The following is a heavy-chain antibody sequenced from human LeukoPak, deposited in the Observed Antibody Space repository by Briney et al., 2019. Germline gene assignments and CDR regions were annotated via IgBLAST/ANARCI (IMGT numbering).Heavy chain of an antibody. CDR2: INTDGSTT. CDR3: VRDGELGGYDSFDY. CDR1: GFTFINYW. D-gene: IGHD5-12*01. J-gene: IGHJ4*02. V-gene: IGHV3-74*01. Sequence: GGSLRLSCAASGFTFINYWMHWVRQAPGKGLVWVSRINTDGSTTAYADSLRGRFTISRDNDKNTLYLQMDSLRADDTAVYYCVRDGELGGYDSFDYWGQGSLVTVSS.